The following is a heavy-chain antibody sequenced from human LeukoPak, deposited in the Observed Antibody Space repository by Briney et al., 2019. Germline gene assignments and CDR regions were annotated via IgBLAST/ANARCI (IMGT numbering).Heavy chain of an antibody. CDR3: ARDGSGSYYFDY. J-gene: IGHJ4*02. CDR2: INPNSGGT. CDR1: GYTFTGYY. D-gene: IGHD3-10*01. Sequence: ASVKVSCKASGYTFTGYYMHWVRQAPGQGLQWMGWINPNSGGTNYAQKFQGRVTMTRDTSISTAYMELSRLRSDDTAVYYCARDGSGSYYFDYWGQGTLVTVSS. V-gene: IGHV1-2*02.